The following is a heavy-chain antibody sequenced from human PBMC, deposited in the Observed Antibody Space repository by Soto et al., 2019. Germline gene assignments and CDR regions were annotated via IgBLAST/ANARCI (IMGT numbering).Heavy chain of an antibody. CDR2: IYYSGST. D-gene: IGHD5-12*01. CDR3: ARVDGDGYNFGY. CDR1: GGSISSYY. J-gene: IGHJ4*02. Sequence: SETLSLTCTVSGGSISSYYWNWIRQPPGKGLEWIGDIYYSGSTNYNPSLKSRVTISVDTSKNQFSLKLSSVTAADTAVYYCARVDGDGYNFGYRRKGTLVTVSS. V-gene: IGHV4-59*01.